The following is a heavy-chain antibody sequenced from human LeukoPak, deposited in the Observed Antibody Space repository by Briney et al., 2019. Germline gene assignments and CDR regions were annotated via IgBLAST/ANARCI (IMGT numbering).Heavy chain of an antibody. Sequence: GASVKVSCKASGYTFTNYYIHWVRQAPGQGLECMGIINPSGGSTSYAQKFQGRVTITADKSTSTAYMELSSLRSEDTAVYYCARPSHDHCSGGSCYVYYYYMDVWGKGTTVTVSS. J-gene: IGHJ6*03. CDR3: ARPSHDHCSGGSCYVYYYYMDV. D-gene: IGHD2-15*01. CDR2: INPSGGST. V-gene: IGHV1-46*01. CDR1: GYTFTNYY.